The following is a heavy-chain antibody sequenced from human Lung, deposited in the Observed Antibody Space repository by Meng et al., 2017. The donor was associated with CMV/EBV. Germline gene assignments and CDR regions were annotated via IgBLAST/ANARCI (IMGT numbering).Heavy chain of an antibody. D-gene: IGHD6-13*01. CDR2: IYSGGRT. CDR1: GFTVNTNY. Sequence: GGSLRLSFSSSGFTVNTNYMSWVRQAPGKGLECVSVIYSGGRTYYADSVKGRFTISRDNSKNTLYLQMNSLRAEDTAMYYCAKYPQTYPHSSSSWGQGTLVTVSS. V-gene: IGHV3-53*01. CDR3: AKYPQTYPHSSSS. J-gene: IGHJ4*02.